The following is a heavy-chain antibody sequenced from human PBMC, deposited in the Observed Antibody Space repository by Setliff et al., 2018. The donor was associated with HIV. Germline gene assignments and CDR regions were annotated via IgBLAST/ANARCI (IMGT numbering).Heavy chain of an antibody. J-gene: IGHJ6*03. D-gene: IGHD6-19*01. CDR1: GGTFTNSA. CDR2: IIPIFGTA. V-gene: IGHV1-69*13. CDR3: ARSPGYSSGWTPGYYYYMDV. Sequence: SVKVSCKASGGTFTNSAIGWVRQAPGQGLEWMGGIIPIFGTANYAQKFQGRVTITADESTSTAYMELSSLRSEDTAVYYCARSPGYSSGWTPGYYYYMDVWGKGTTVTVSS.